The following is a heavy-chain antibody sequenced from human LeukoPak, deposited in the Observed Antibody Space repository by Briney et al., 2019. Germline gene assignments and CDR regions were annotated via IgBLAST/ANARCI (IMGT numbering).Heavy chain of an antibody. Sequence: GGSLRLSCAASGFTLSDYYMIWIRQAPGKGLEWVSYISSGGGPIYYADSVKGRFTISRDNAKNSLYLQMNSLRADDTAVYYCARSIDYGAFDIWGQGTMVTVSS. J-gene: IGHJ3*02. CDR2: ISSGGGPI. CDR3: ARSIDYGAFDI. V-gene: IGHV3-11*01. D-gene: IGHD4-17*01. CDR1: GFTLSDYY.